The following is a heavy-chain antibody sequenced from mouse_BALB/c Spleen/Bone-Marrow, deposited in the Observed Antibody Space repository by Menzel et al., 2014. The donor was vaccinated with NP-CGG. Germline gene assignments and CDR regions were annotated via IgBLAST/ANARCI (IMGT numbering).Heavy chain of an antibody. Sequence: VHLQQPGAELVRSGASVKLSCTASGFNIKDYCMHWVKQRPEQGLEWIGWIDPENGDTEYAPKFQGKATMTADTSSNTAYLQLSSLTSEDTAVYYCNRYDWYFDVWGAGTTVTVSS. CDR2: IDPENGDT. J-gene: IGHJ1*01. D-gene: IGHD2-14*01. V-gene: IGHV14-4*02. CDR1: GFNIKDYC. CDR3: NRYDWYFDV.